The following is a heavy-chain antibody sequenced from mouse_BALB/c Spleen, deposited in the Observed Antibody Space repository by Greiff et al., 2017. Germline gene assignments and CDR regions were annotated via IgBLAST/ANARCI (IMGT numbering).Heavy chain of an antibody. CDR2: ISSGGST. D-gene: IGHD2-1*01. J-gene: IGHJ4*01. CDR3: ARNYGNLYYAMDY. Sequence: EVMLVESGGGLVKPGGSLKLSCAASGFTFSSYAMSWVRQTPEKRLEWVASISSGGSTYYPDSVKGRFTISRDNARNILYLQMSSLRSEDTAMYYCARNYGNLYYAMDYWGQGTSVTVSS. CDR1: GFTFSSYA. V-gene: IGHV5-6-5*01.